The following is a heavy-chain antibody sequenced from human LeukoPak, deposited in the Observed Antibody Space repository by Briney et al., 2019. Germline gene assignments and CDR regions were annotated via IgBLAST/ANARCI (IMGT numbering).Heavy chain of an antibody. CDR3: ARHRSGGYDSLFDY. J-gene: IGHJ4*02. Sequence: PSETLSPTCTVSGGSISSYYWSWIRQPPGKGLEWIGYIYYSGSTNYNPSLKSRVTISVDTSKNQFSLKLSSVTAADTAVYYCARHRSGGYDSLFDYWGQGTLVTVSS. CDR2: IYYSGST. CDR1: GGSISSYY. V-gene: IGHV4-59*01. D-gene: IGHD1-26*01.